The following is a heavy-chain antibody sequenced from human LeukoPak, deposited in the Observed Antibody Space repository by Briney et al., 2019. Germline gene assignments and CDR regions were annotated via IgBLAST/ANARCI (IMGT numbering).Heavy chain of an antibody. CDR2: ISGSGGST. J-gene: IGHJ3*02. CDR1: GFTFSSYA. CDR3: AKDWDERDCSSTSCFNDAFDI. D-gene: IGHD2-2*01. Sequence: GGSLRLSCAASGFTFSSYAMSWVRQAPGKGLEWVSAISGSGGSTYYADSVKGRFTISRDNSKNTLYLQMNSLRAEDTAAYYCAKDWDERDCSSTSCFNDAFDIWGQGTMVTVSS. V-gene: IGHV3-23*01.